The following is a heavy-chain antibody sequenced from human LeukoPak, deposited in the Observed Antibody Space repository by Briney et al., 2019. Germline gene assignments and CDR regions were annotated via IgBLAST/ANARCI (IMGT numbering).Heavy chain of an antibody. CDR1: GFTFSSYG. CDR2: ISSNGGST. V-gene: IGHV3-64D*09. J-gene: IGHJ4*02. CDR3: VKDDVYYYDSSDYPH. Sequence: GRSLRLSCAASGFTFSSYGMHWVRQAPGKGLEYVSAISSNGGSTYYADSVKGRFTISRDNSKNTLYLQMSSLRTEDTAVYYCVKDDVYYYDSSDYPHWGQGTLVTVSS. D-gene: IGHD3-22*01.